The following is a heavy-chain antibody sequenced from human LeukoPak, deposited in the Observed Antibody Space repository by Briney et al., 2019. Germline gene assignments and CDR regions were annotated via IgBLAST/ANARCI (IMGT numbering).Heavy chain of an antibody. D-gene: IGHD2/OR15-2a*01. CDR3: VSFYETY. Sequence: GRSLRLSCAASGFTFSSYAMHWVRQGPGKGLEWVAVISYDGSNKYYADSVKGRFTISRDNSKNTLYLQMNSLRAEDTAVYYCVSFYETYWGRGTLVTVSS. J-gene: IGHJ4*02. CDR2: ISYDGSNK. V-gene: IGHV3-30-3*01. CDR1: GFTFSSYA.